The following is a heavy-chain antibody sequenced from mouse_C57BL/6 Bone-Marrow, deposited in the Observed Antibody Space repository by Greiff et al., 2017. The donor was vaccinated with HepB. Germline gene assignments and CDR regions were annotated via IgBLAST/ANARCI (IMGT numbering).Heavy chain of an antibody. D-gene: IGHD1-1*01. CDR3: TRSEKLLRSDY. J-gene: IGHJ2*01. CDR2: IYPGNGDT. CDR1: GYTLTSYW. V-gene: IGHV1-5*01. Sequence: VQLKESGTVLARPGASVKMSCKTSGYTLTSYWMHWVKQRPGQGLEWIGAIYPGNGDTSYNQKFKGKATLTAVTSASTAYMELSSLTNEDSAVYYCTRSEKLLRSDYWGQGTTLTVSS.